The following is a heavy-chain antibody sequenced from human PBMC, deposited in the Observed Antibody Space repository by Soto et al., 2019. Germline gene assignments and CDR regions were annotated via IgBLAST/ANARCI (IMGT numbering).Heavy chain of an antibody. D-gene: IGHD3-10*01. Sequence: EVQLLESGGGLVQPGGSLRLSCAASGFTFSSYAMSWVRQAPGKGLEWVSAISGSGGSTYYADSVKGRFTISRDNSKNPLYLQMNSLRAEDTAVYYCANYELLVGAQFDDWGQGTLVTVSS. CDR1: GFTFSSYA. V-gene: IGHV3-23*01. J-gene: IGHJ4*02. CDR3: ANYELLVGAQFDD. CDR2: ISGSGGST.